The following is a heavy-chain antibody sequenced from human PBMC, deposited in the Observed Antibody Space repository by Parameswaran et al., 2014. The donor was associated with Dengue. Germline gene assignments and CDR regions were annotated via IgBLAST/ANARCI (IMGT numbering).Heavy chain of an antibody. J-gene: IGHJ5*02. Sequence: WIRQPQEGLDLVSSISSSSSYIYYADSVKGRFIISRDNAKNSVYLQMNSLRAEDTGVYYCARDVGSSNWEYNWFDPWGQGTLVTVSS. V-gene: IGHV3-21*01. CDR3: ARDVGSSNWEYNWFDP. D-gene: IGHD6-13*01. CDR2: ISSSSSYI.